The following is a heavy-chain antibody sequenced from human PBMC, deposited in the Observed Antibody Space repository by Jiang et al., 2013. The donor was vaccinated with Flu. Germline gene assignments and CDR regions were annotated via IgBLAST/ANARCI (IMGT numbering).Heavy chain of an antibody. Sequence: GAEVKKPGASVLISCKASGYTFLSYAIHWVRQAPGQRLEWMGWINVGNGNTKYSQEFLGRVTITRDTSAITAYMELSSLRSEDTAVYYRARRVGRTFDYWGQGTLVTVSS. J-gene: IGHJ4*02. CDR1: GYTFLSYA. V-gene: IGHV1-3*01. CDR3: ARRVGRTFDY. CDR2: INVGNGNT. D-gene: IGHD3-16*01.